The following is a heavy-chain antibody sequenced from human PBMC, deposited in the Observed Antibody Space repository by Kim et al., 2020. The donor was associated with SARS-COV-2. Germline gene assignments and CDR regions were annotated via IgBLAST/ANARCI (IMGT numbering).Heavy chain of an antibody. CDR3: ARVLILTGYSYLPGY. J-gene: IGHJ4*02. V-gene: IGHV7-4-1*02. CDR2: INTNTGNP. D-gene: IGHD3-9*01. Sequence: ASVKVSCKASGYTFTSYAMNWVRQAPGQGLEWMGWINTNTGNPTYAQGFTGRFVFSLDTSVSTAYLQISSLKAEDTAVYYCARVLILTGYSYLPGYWGQGTLVTVSS. CDR1: GYTFTSYA.